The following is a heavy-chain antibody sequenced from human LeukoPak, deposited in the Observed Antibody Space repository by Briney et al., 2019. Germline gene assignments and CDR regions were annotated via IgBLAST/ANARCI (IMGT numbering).Heavy chain of an antibody. J-gene: IGHJ4*02. CDR2: INHSGSA. CDR3: ARGQGTVSTH. V-gene: IGHV4-34*01. D-gene: IGHD4-17*01. Sequence: SETLSLTCAVSGGSFSAYYWTWIRQPPGKGLEWIGEINHSGSANYNPSLKSRVTISLDTSKNQFSLKLSSVTAADTAVYYCARGQGTVSTHWGQGTLVTVSS. CDR1: GGSFSAYY.